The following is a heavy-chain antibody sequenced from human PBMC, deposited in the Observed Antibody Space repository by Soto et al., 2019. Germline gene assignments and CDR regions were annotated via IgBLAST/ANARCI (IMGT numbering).Heavy chain of an antibody. J-gene: IGHJ4*02. Sequence: GGSLRLSCAASGFTFSSYAMHWVRQTPGKGLEYVSGISHNGGSTNYVDSVKGRFIISRDNSKNTLYLQVGSLRAEDTAVYYCARNLGYCSSISCQEDPSFDYWGQGTLVTVSS. CDR3: ARNLGYCSSISCQEDPSFDY. D-gene: IGHD2-2*01. CDR1: GFTFSSYA. CDR2: ISHNGGST. V-gene: IGHV3-64*02.